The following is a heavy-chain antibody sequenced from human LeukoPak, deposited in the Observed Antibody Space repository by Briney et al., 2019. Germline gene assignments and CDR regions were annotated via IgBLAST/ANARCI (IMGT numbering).Heavy chain of an antibody. J-gene: IGHJ4*02. CDR2: INPNSGGT. CDR3: ASASPLTVVGNDY. D-gene: IGHD2-15*01. V-gene: IGHV1-2*02. Sequence: GASVKVSCKASGYTFTGYYMHWVRQAPGQGLEWMGWINPNSGGTNYAQKFQGRVTMTRDTSISTAYMELSRLRSDDTAVYYCASASPLTVVGNDYWGQGTLVTVSS. CDR1: GYTFTGYY.